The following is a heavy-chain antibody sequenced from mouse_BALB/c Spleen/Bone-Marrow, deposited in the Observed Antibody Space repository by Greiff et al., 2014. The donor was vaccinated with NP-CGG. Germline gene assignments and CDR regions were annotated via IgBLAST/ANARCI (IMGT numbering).Heavy chain of an antibody. CDR3: AIYYYGSSGFAY. CDR2: IDPANGNT. Sequence: VQLKQSGAKLVKPGASVKLSCTASGFNIKDTYMHWVKQRPEQGLEWIGRIDPANGNTKYDPKFQGKATITADTSSNTAYLQLGSLTSEDTAVYYCAIYYYGSSGFAYWGQGTLVTVSA. J-gene: IGHJ3*01. CDR1: GFNIKDTY. D-gene: IGHD1-1*01. V-gene: IGHV14-3*02.